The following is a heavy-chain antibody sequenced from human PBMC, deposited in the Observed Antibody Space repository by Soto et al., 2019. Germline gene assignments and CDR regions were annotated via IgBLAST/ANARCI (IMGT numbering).Heavy chain of an antibody. CDR3: ARGSVAGLDY. J-gene: IGHJ4*02. CDR2: IYHSGST. CDR1: GVSISRSNC. V-gene: IGHV4-4*02. Sequence: QVQLQESGPGLVKPSGALSLTCAVSGVSISRSNCWSWVRQPPGKGLEWIGDIYHSGSTNYNPSLKNQITISVDKSKNQFALKLSSATAADTDVYYCARGSVAGLDYWGQDTLITVSS. D-gene: IGHD6-19*01.